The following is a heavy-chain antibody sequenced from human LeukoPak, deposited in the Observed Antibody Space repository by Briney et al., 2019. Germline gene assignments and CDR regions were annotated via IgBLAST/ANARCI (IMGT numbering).Heavy chain of an antibody. Sequence: SETLSLTCAVYGGSFTGYYWSWIRQPPGKGLEWIGDITHSGSTNYNPSLRSRVTISVDTSKNQFSLKLMSVTAADTAVYYCARFDIVATNWFDPWGQGTLVTAST. CDR1: GGSFTGYY. D-gene: IGHD5-12*01. CDR3: ARFDIVATNWFDP. J-gene: IGHJ5*02. CDR2: ITHSGST. V-gene: IGHV4-34*01.